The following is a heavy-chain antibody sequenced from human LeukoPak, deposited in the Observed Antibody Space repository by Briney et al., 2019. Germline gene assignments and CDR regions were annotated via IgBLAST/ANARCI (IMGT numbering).Heavy chain of an antibody. CDR1: GFTFSSYA. V-gene: IGHV3-30-3*01. CDR3: ARALGRVQLWGILVY. CDR2: ISYDGSNK. Sequence: GSLRLSCAASGFTFSSYAMHRVRQAPGKGLEWVAVISYDGSNKYYADSVKGRFTISRDNSKNTLYLQMNSLRAEDTAVYYCARALGRVQLWGILVYWGRGTLVTVSS. J-gene: IGHJ4*02. D-gene: IGHD5-18*01.